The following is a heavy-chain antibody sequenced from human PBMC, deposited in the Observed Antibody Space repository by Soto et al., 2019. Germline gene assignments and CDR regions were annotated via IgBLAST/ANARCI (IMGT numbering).Heavy chain of an antibody. CDR3: AREVWEATGTPAHWFDP. J-gene: IGHJ5*02. CDR2: ISYGGST. D-gene: IGHD1-1*01. CDR1: GVSVSSRTYY. V-gene: IGHV4-61*03. Sequence: SETLSLTCTVSGVSVSSRTYYWSWIRQPPGKGLEWIGYISYGGSTNYNPSLKSRVTISVHTAKNHFSLKLNSVTAADTAVYYCAREVWEATGTPAHWFDPLGQGTLVTVSS.